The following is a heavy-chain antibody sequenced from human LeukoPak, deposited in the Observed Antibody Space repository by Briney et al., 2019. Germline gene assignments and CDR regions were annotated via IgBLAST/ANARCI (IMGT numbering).Heavy chain of an antibody. Sequence: PGGSLRLSCAASGFTFSSYSMNWVRQAPGKGLEWVSYISSGSSTKYYADSLAGRFIISRDNAKNSLFLQINSLRAEDTAVYYCARSDTRHYYGSGSYDSWGQGVLVIDSS. V-gene: IGHV3-48*01. CDR1: GFTFSSYS. CDR2: ISSGSSTK. CDR3: ARSDTRHYYGSGSYDS. J-gene: IGHJ4*02. D-gene: IGHD3-10*01.